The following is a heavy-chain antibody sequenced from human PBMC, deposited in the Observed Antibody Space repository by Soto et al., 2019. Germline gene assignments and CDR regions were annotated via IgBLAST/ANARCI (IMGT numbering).Heavy chain of an antibody. V-gene: IGHV1-18*04. D-gene: IGHD6-13*01. J-gene: IGHJ5*02. CDR1: GYTFTSYG. Sequence: ASVKVSCKASGYTFTSYGISWVRQDPGQGLEWMGWISAYNGNTNYAQKLQGRVTMTTDTSTSTAYMELRSLRSDDTAVYYCARDGGYSSSWYSFDHWGQGTLVTVSS. CDR3: ARDGGYSSSWYSFDH. CDR2: ISAYNGNT.